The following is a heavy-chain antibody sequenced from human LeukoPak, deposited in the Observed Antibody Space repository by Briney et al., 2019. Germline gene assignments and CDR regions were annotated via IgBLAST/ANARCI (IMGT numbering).Heavy chain of an antibody. D-gene: IGHD3-22*01. J-gene: IGHJ4*02. CDR1: GFTFDDYG. CDR2: INWNGGST. V-gene: IGHV3-20*04. CDR3: ARGSYYYDSSGYPFDY. Sequence: GGSLRLSCAASGFTFDDYGMSWVRQAPGKGLEWVSGINWNGGSTGYADSVKGRFTISRDNAKNSLYLQMNSLRAEDTALYYCARGSYYYDSSGYPFDYWCQGTLVTVSS.